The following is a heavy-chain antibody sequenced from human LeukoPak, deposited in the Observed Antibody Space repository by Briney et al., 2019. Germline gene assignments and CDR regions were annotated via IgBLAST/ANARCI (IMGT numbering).Heavy chain of an antibody. CDR3: AMYTAMAPFAFDI. CDR1: GGTFSSYA. CDR2: IIPIFGTA. V-gene: IGHV1-69*13. D-gene: IGHD5-18*01. J-gene: IGHJ3*02. Sequence: SVKVSCKASGGTFSSYAISWVRQAPGQGHEWMGGIIPIFGTANYAQKFQGRVTITADESTSTAYMELSSLRSEDTAVYYCAMYTAMAPFAFDIWGQGTMVTVSS.